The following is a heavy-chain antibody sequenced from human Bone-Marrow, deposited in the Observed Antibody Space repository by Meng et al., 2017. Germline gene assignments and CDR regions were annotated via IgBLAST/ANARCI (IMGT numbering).Heavy chain of an antibody. J-gene: IGHJ4*02. CDR3: ASLGGEMATFAN. D-gene: IGHD5-24*01. V-gene: IGHV4-38-2*01. CDR1: GYSISSGYY. Sequence: ETLSLTCAVSGYSISSGYYWGWIRQPPGKGLEWIGSIYHSGSTYYNPSLKSRVTISVDTSKNQFSLKLSSVTVADTAVYYCASLGGEMATFANWGQGTLVTVSS. CDR2: IYHSGST.